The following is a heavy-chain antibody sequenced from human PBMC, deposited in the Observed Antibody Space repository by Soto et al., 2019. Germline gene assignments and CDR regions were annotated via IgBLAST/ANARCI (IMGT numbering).Heavy chain of an antibody. CDR3: ARDPYDILTGYYLSSFDY. CDR2: ISAYNGNT. V-gene: IGHV1-18*01. CDR1: GYTFTSYG. J-gene: IGHJ4*02. D-gene: IGHD3-9*01. Sequence: QVQLVQSGAEVKKPGASVKVSCKASGYTFTSYGISWVRQAPGQGLEWMGWISAYNGNTNYAQKLQGIVTMTKDTSTSTAYMELRSLRSDDTAVYYCARDPYDILTGYYLSSFDYWGQGTLVTVSS.